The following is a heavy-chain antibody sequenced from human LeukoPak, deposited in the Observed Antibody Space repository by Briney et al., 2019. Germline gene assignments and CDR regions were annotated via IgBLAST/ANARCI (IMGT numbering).Heavy chain of an antibody. CDR2: INPDGRTT. J-gene: IGHJ4*02. CDR3: ASGDRTVWGLPY. CDR1: GFPFSSYR. Sequence: GGSLRLSCAASGFPFSSYRMHWVRQDAGEGLMWVSRINPDGRTTDYADSGKRRLSISRDNAKTTLYLEMNSLRVEGTAVYYCASGDRTVWGLPYWGQGALVTVSS. V-gene: IGHV3-74*01. D-gene: IGHD3-16*01.